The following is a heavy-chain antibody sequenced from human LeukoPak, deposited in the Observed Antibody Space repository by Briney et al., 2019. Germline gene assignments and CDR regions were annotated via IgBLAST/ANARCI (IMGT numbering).Heavy chain of an antibody. CDR1: GFTFSSYA. Sequence: GGSLRLSCAASGFTFSSYAMSWVRQAPGKGLEWVAVISYDGSNKYYADSVKGRFTISRDNSKNTLYLQMNSLRAEDTAVYYCAKDPFKYKVGSGSYTDYWGQGTLVTVSS. D-gene: IGHD3-10*01. J-gene: IGHJ4*02. V-gene: IGHV3-30*18. CDR3: AKDPFKYKVGSGSYTDY. CDR2: ISYDGSNK.